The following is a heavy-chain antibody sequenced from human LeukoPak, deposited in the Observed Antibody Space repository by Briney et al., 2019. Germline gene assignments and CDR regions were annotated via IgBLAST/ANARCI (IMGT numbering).Heavy chain of an antibody. D-gene: IGHD6-6*01. V-gene: IGHV3-48*01. CDR1: GFTFSSYS. CDR2: ISSSSSTI. J-gene: IGHJ6*03. CDR3: ARDGGGIAARLVRYYYYMDV. Sequence: GGSLRLSCAASGFTFSSYSMNWVRQAPGKGLEWVSYISSSSSTIYYADSVKGRFTISRDNAKNSLYLQMNSLRAEDTAVYYCARDGGGIAARLVRYYYYMDVWGKGTTVTVSS.